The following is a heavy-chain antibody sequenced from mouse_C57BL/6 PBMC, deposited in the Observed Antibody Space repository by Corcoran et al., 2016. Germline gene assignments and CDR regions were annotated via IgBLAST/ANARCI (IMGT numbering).Heavy chain of an antibody. CDR1: GYTFSDYY. CDR2: IYPGSGNT. V-gene: IGHV1-76*01. CDR3: AGARFDV. Sequence: QVQLKQSGAELVRPGASVKLSCKASGYTFSDYYINGVKQRPGQGLEWIARIYPGSGNTYYNEKFKGKATLTAEKSSSTAYMQLSSLTSEDSAVYFCAGARFDVWGTGTTVTVSS. J-gene: IGHJ1*03.